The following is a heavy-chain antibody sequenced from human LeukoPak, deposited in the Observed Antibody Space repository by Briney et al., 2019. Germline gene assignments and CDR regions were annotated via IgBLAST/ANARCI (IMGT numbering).Heavy chain of an antibody. V-gene: IGHV3-7*03. J-gene: IGHJ6*04. D-gene: IGHD2-2*01. Sequence: GGSLRLSCAASGFTFSSYWMSWVRQALGKGLEWVANIKQDGSEKYYVDSVKGRFTISRDNAKNSLYLQMNSLRAEDTAVYYCASRRYCSSTSCYYYYYGMDVWGKGTTVTVSS. CDR2: IKQDGSEK. CDR1: GFTFSSYW. CDR3: ASRRYCSSTSCYYYYYGMDV.